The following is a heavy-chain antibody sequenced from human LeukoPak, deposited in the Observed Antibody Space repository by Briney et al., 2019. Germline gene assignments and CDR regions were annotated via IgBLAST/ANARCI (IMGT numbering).Heavy chain of an antibody. Sequence: GESLKISCKGSGYSFTSHWIGWVRQMPGKGLEWMGIIYPGDFDTRYSPSFQGQVTISADKSISIAYLQWSSLKASDTAIYYCARHVRIRAFDIWGQGTMVTVSS. J-gene: IGHJ3*02. D-gene: IGHD2-8*01. CDR2: IYPGDFDT. CDR3: ARHVRIRAFDI. CDR1: GYSFTSHW. V-gene: IGHV5-51*01.